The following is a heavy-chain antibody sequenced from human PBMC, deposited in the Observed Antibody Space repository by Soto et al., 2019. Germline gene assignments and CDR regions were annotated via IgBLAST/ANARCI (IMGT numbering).Heavy chain of an antibody. Sequence: EVQLVESGGGLVQPGGSLKLSCAASGFTFSGSAVHWVRQASGKGLEWVRRIRSKANNYATAYAASVQGRFTIFRDDLKNTAYLQMNSLKTEDTAVYYCTNPQVYYGMDVWGQGTTVTVSS. V-gene: IGHV3-73*02. CDR2: IRSKANNYAT. J-gene: IGHJ6*02. CDR1: GFTFSGSA. CDR3: TNPQVYYGMDV.